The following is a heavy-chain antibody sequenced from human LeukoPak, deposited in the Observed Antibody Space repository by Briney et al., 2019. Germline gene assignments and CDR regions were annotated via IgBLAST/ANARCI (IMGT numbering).Heavy chain of an antibody. CDR2: IYYSGST. CDR1: GGSISNYY. CDR3: ARAPVNCSGGSCYCYYMDV. V-gene: IGHV4-59*12. Sequence: PSETLSLTCTVSGGSISNYYWSWIRQPPGKGLEWIGYIYYSGSTNYNPSLKSRVTISVDTSKNQFSLKLSSVTAADTAVYYCARAPVNCSGGSCYCYYMDVWGKGTTVTVSS. D-gene: IGHD2-15*01. J-gene: IGHJ6*03.